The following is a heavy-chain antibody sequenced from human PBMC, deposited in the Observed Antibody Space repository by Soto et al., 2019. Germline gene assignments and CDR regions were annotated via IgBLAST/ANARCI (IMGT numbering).Heavy chain of an antibody. D-gene: IGHD4-17*01. J-gene: IGHJ3*01. Sequence: SETLSLTCTLSGVSIPSGASYWTWVRQHPGKGLEWIGYIYYNGNTYFSPSLKSRLTISIDTSKNQFSLKLSSVTAADTAMYYCARARLRAVYAFDFWGQGTMVT. CDR2: IYYNGNT. V-gene: IGHV4-31*03. CDR1: GVSIPSGASY. CDR3: ARARLRAVYAFDF.